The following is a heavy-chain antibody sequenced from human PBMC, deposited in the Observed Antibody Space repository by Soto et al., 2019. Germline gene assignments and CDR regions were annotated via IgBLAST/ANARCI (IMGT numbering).Heavy chain of an antibody. D-gene: IGHD3-10*01. CDR2: IIPIFGTA. J-gene: IGHJ6*02. CDR3: ARDLADYYGSGSYYKPPPMDV. CDR1: GGTFSSYA. Sequence: SVKVSCKASGGTFSSYAISWVRQAPGQGLEWMGGIIPIFGTANYAQKFQGRVTITADESTSTAYMEQSSLRSEDTAVYYCARDLADYYGSGSYYKPPPMDVWGQGTTVTVSS. V-gene: IGHV1-69*13.